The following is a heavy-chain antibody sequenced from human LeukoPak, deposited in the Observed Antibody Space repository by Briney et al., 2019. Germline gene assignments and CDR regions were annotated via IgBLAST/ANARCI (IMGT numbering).Heavy chain of an antibody. CDR3: ARDIAARDYYYGTDV. CDR2: IYTSGST. J-gene: IGHJ6*02. CDR1: GGSISSGSYY. V-gene: IGHV4-61*02. D-gene: IGHD6-6*01. Sequence: PSQTLSLTCTVSGGSISSGSYYWSWIRQPAGKGLEWIGRIYTSGSTNYNPSLKSRVTISVDTSKTQFSLKLSSVTAADTAVYYCARDIAARDYYYGTDVWGQGTTVTVSS.